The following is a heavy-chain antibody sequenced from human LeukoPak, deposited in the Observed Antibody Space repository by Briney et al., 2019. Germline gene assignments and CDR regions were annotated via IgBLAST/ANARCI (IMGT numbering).Heavy chain of an antibody. CDR1: GGSISSYY. CDR3: ARIIYASGNYYYYGMDV. J-gene: IGHJ6*02. D-gene: IGHD3-10*01. CDR2: IYTSGST. V-gene: IGHV4-4*07. Sequence: SETLSLTCTVSGGSISSYYWSWIRQPTGKGLEWIRRIYTSGSTNYNPSLKSRVTMSVDTSKNQFSLKLSSVTAADTAVYYCARIIYASGNYYYYGMDVWGQGTTVTVSS.